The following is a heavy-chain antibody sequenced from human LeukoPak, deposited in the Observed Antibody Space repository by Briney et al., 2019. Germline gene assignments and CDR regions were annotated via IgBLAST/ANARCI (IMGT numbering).Heavy chain of an antibody. CDR1: GGSISSYY. CDR3: ARRRGSSSWVLDY. Sequence: PSETLSLTCTVSGGSISSYYWSWIRQPPGKGLEWIGYIYYSGSTNYNPSLKSRVTISVDTSKNQFSLKLSSVTAADTAVYYCARRRGSSSWVLDYWGQGTLVTVSS. J-gene: IGHJ4*02. CDR2: IYYSGST. D-gene: IGHD6-13*01. V-gene: IGHV4-59*08.